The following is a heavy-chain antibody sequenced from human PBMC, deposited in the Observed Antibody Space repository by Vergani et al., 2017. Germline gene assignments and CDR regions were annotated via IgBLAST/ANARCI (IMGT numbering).Heavy chain of an antibody. D-gene: IGHD5-18*01. J-gene: IGHJ5*02. CDR1: GFTFSNLW. V-gene: IGHV3-7*01. CDR2: IKYDGSKK. Sequence: EVQLVASGGGLVQRGGSLRLSCEASGFTFSNLWMTWVRQAPGKGLEWVANIKYDGSKKNYVDSVKGRFTISRDNDKNSLYLQMNNLRVEDTAVYFCARSPHGYTYGGYISQFDPWGQGTLVTVSS. CDR3: ARSPHGYTYGGYISQFDP.